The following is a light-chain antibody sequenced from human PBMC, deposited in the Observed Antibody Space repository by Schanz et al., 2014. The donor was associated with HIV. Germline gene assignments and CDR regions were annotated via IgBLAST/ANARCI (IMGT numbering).Light chain of an antibody. Sequence: QSALTQPPSASGSPGQSVTISCTGTSIDVGAYNLVSWYQHHPGKAPKLMIFEVTKRPSGVPDRFSGSKSGNTASLTISGLQAEDEADYYCSSYTSSSTVVFGGGTKLTVL. CDR2: EVT. CDR3: SSYTSSSTVV. CDR1: SIDVGAYNL. J-gene: IGLJ2*01. V-gene: IGLV2-8*01.